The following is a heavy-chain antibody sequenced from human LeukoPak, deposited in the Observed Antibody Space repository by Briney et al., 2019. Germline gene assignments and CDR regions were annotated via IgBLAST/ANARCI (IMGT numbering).Heavy chain of an antibody. CDR2: ISYDGSNK. V-gene: IGHV3-30*18. CDR1: GFTFSSYG. J-gene: IGHJ3*02. D-gene: IGHD2-15*01. CDR3: AKGLGSQDSI. Sequence: GGSLRLSCAASGFTFSSYGMHWVRQAPGKGLEWVAVISYDGSNKYYADSVKGRFTISRDNSKNTLYLQMNSLRAEDTAVYYCAKGLGSQDSIWGQGTMVTVSS.